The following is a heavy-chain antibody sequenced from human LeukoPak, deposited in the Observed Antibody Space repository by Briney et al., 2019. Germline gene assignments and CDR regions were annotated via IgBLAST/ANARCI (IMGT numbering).Heavy chain of an antibody. CDR2: IKTKQDGGTT. Sequence: GSLRLACVASGFTFGNAWMNWVRQAPGKGLEWVGRIKTKQDGGTTDYATPVKGRFTISRDDSRNTLYLQMNSLRTDDTAIYYCTAIREYCDSAGCYSPYFYYYMDVWGKGTTVAVSS. D-gene: IGHD2-15*01. J-gene: IGHJ6*03. CDR1: GFTFGNAW. CDR3: TAIREYCDSAGCYSPYFYYYMDV. V-gene: IGHV3-15*01.